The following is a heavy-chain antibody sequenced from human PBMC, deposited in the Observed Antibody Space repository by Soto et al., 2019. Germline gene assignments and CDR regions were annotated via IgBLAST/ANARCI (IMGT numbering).Heavy chain of an antibody. V-gene: IGHV3-66*01. CDR3: ARGSRIVGTPAMGYVGFDP. D-gene: IGHD2-2*01. CDR1: GFTVSSNY. J-gene: IGHJ5*02. CDR2: IYSGGST. Sequence: PGGSLRLSCAASGFTVSSNYMSWVRQAPGKGLEWVSVIYSGGSTYYADSVKGRFTISRDNAKSSLYLQMNSLRAEDTAVYYCARGSRIVGTPAMGYVGFDPWGEGTLVTVSS.